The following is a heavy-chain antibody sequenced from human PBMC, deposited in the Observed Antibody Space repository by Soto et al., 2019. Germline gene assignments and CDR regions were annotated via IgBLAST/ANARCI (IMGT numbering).Heavy chain of an antibody. D-gene: IGHD2-2*01. CDR1: GYSFTSYW. J-gene: IGHJ3*01. CDR3: AKRGYCSSTSCYLFAFDV. V-gene: IGHV5-51*01. CDR2: IYPGDSDT. Sequence: PGESLKISCKGSGYSFTSYWIGWVRQMPGKGLEWMGIIYPGDSDTRYSPSFQGQVTISADKSISTAYLQWSSLKASDTAMYYCAKRGYCSSTSCYLFAFDVWGQGTMVTVSS.